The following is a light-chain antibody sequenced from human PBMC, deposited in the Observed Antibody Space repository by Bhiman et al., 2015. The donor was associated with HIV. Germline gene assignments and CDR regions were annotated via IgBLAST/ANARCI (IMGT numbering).Light chain of an antibody. CDR2: GNS. CDR3: SSYTSSSTYV. Sequence: QSVLTQPPSVSGAPGQRVTISCTGSSSNIGAGYDVHWYQHLPGTAPKFLIYGNSNRPSGVPDRFSGSKSGTSASLAITGLQAEDEADYYCSSYTSSSTYVFGSGTKVTV. J-gene: IGLJ1*01. CDR1: SSNIGAGYD. V-gene: IGLV1-40*01.